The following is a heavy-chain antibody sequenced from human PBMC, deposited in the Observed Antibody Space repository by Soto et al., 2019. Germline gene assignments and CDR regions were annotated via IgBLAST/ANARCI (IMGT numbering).Heavy chain of an antibody. CDR3: ARRGSGAMFDY. Sequence: GGSLRLSCAASGFTFSNYWMHWVRQAPGKGLVWVSHINSDDSSTTYADSVKGRFTISRDNAKKTLYLQLNSLRVEDTAVYYCARRGSGAMFDYWGQGTLVTVSS. J-gene: IGHJ4*02. CDR1: GFTFSNYW. V-gene: IGHV3-74*01. D-gene: IGHD2-15*01. CDR2: INSDDSST.